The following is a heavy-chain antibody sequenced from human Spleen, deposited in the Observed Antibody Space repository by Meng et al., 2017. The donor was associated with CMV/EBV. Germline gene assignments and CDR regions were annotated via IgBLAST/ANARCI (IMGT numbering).Heavy chain of an antibody. V-gene: IGHV3-53*01. J-gene: IGHJ4*02. CDR1: GFTFISYN. CDR3: ASELVEMATITSDY. D-gene: IGHD5-24*01. CDR2: IYSGGST. Sequence: GGSLRLSCAASGFTFISYNMNWVRQAPGKGLEWVSVIYSGGSTYYADSVKGRFTISRDNSKNTLYLQMNSLRAEDTAVYYCASELVEMATITSDYWGQGTLVTVSS.